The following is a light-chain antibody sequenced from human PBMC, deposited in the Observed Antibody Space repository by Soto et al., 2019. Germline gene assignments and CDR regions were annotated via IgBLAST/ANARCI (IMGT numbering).Light chain of an antibody. Sequence: QSVLTQAPSVSGAPGQRVTISCTGGSSNIGSRFDVHWYQHLPGTAPKLLIYGNNNRPSGVPDRFSGSKSGTSASLAITGLQAEDEADYYCQSYDTSLSGFVFGSGTKVTVL. CDR2: GNN. J-gene: IGLJ1*01. V-gene: IGLV1-40*01. CDR3: QSYDTSLSGFV. CDR1: SSNIGSRFD.